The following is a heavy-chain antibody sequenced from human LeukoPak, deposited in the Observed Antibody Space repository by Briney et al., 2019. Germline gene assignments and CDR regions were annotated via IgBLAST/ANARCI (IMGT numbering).Heavy chain of an antibody. CDR1: GFTFSSYG. CDR3: ARDAYCGGDCYSYFDY. J-gene: IGHJ4*02. D-gene: IGHD2-21*02. Sequence: GGSLRLSCAASGFTFSSYGMNWVRQAPGKGLEWVSYISSSGSTTYYADSMKGRFTISRDNAKNSLYLQMNSLRAEDTAVYYCARDAYCGGDCYSYFDYWGQGTLVTVSS. V-gene: IGHV3-48*04. CDR2: ISSSGSTT.